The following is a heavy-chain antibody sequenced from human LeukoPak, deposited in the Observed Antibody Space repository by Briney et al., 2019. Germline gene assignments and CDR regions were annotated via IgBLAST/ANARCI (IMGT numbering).Heavy chain of an antibody. V-gene: IGHV3-15*01. CDR1: GVTFRNAW. CDR3: TTEWADAFDF. Sequence: PGGSLRLSCAASGVTFRNAWMSWVRQAPGKGLEWVGRIKSTTDGGTIDYAAPVKGRFTISRDDSKNTLYLQMNSLKTDDTAAYYCTTEWADAFDFWGQGTMVTVSS. CDR2: IKSTTDGGTI. J-gene: IGHJ3*01.